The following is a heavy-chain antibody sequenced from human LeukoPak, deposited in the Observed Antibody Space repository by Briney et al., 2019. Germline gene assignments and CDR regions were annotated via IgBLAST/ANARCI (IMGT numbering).Heavy chain of an antibody. D-gene: IGHD5-18*01. CDR3: ARVVVGGYSYGPLDY. CDR1: GGSISSGDYY. CDR2: ICYSGST. J-gene: IGHJ4*02. Sequence: SETLSLTCTVSGGSISSGDYYWSWIRQPPGKGLEWIGYICYSGSTYYNPSLKSRVTISVDTSKNQFSLKLSSVTAADTAVYYCARVVVGGYSYGPLDYWGQGTLVTVSS. V-gene: IGHV4-30-4*01.